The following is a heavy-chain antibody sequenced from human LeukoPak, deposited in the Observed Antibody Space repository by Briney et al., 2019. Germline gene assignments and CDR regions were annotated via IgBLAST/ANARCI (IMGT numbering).Heavy chain of an antibody. CDR3: AKDLFYEYYFDY. J-gene: IGHJ4*02. D-gene: IGHD5/OR15-5a*01. CDR1: GFTFKDYW. CDR2: IKKDGSGK. V-gene: IGHV3-7*01. Sequence: GGSLRLSCATSGFTFKDYWMTWARQAPGKGLEWVADIKKDGSGKYYVDSVKGRFTISRDNAKSSLYLQMNNLRAEDTAVYYCAKDLFYEYYFDYWGQGTLVTVSS.